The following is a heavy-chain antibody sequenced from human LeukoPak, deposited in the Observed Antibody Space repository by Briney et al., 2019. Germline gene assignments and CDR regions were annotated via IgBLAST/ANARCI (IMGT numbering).Heavy chain of an antibody. CDR3: ARGPDSSGYYYFDY. CDR2: IYYSGST. D-gene: IGHD3-22*01. CDR1: GGSISSGGYY. V-gene: IGHV4-31*03. J-gene: IGHJ4*02. Sequence: PSETLSLTCTVSGGSISSGGYYWSWIRQHPGKGLEWIGYIYYSGSTYYNPSLKSRVTISVDTSKNQFSLKLSSVTAADTAVYFCARGPDSSGYYYFDYWGQGTLVTVSS.